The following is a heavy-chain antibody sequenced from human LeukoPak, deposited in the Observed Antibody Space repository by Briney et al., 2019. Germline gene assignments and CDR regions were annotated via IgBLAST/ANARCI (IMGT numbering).Heavy chain of an antibody. Sequence: GGSLRLSCAASGFTFSSYGMHWVRQAPGKGLEWVAFIRYDGSNKYYADSVKGRFTISRDNSKDTLYLQMNSLRAEDTAVYYCAKGGLLGDGPFDYWGQGTLVTVSS. CDR2: IRYDGSNK. CDR3: AKGGLLGDGPFDY. V-gene: IGHV3-30*02. CDR1: GFTFSSYG. D-gene: IGHD2/OR15-2a*01. J-gene: IGHJ4*02.